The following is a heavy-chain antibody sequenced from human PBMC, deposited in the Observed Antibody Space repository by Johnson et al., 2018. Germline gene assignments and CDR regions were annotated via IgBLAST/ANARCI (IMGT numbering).Heavy chain of an antibody. CDR3: ARDPHDTRLDYLDY. V-gene: IGHV3-48*02. D-gene: IGHD3-22*01. CDR1: GFIFSSYS. J-gene: IGHJ4*02. Sequence: VQLQESGGGLVQXGGSXRLXCIASGFIFSSYSMNWVRQAPGKGLEWVSYISSSGRTVYYADSVKGRFTISRDSAKNSLYLQMSSLREEDTAVYYCARDPHDTRLDYLDYWGQGTLVTVSS. CDR2: ISSSGRTV.